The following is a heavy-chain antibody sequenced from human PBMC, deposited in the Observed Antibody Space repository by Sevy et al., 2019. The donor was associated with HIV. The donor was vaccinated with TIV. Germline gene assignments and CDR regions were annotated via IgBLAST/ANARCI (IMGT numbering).Heavy chain of an antibody. CDR1: GFTFSSYA. V-gene: IGHV3-23*01. D-gene: IGHD1-26*01. Sequence: GGSLRLSCAASGFTFSSYAMSWVRQAPGKGLEWVSGISTSGDGTYYAASVKGRFTISRDNSKNTLYLQVNSLRAEDTALYYCAKQGVGATRPYFFDYWGQGTLVTVSS. CDR2: ISTSGDGT. J-gene: IGHJ4*02. CDR3: AKQGVGATRPYFFDY.